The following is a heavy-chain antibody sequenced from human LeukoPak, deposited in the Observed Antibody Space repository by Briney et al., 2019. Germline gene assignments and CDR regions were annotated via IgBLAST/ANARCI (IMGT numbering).Heavy chain of an antibody. CDR1: GGSISSSSYY. CDR3: AREDWNYYYYMDV. V-gene: IGHV4-61*02. J-gene: IGHJ6*03. D-gene: IGHD3/OR15-3a*01. Sequence: SETLFLTCTVSGGSISSSSYYWSWIRQPAGKGLEWIGRIYTSGSTNYNPSLKSRVTISVDTSKNQFSLKLSSVTAADTAVYYCAREDWNYYYYMDVWGKGTTVTVSS. CDR2: IYTSGST.